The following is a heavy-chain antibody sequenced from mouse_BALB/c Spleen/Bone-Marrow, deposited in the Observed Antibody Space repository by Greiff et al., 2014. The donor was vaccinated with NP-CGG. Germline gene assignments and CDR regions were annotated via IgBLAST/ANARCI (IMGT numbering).Heavy chain of an antibody. CDR1: GYSITSGYS. CDR3: TRDDYDVMDY. V-gene: IGHV3-1*02. Sequence: VQLKQSGPDLVKPSQSLSLTCTVTGYSITSGYSWHWIRQLPGNQMEWMGYIHYSGRTNYNPSLKSRIAITRDTSKNQFFLQLNSVTTEDTATYYCTRDDYDVMDYWGQGTSVTVSS. CDR2: IHYSGRT. J-gene: IGHJ4*01.